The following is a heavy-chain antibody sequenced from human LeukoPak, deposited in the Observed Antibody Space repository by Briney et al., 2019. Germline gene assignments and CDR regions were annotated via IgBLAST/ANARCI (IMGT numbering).Heavy chain of an antibody. Sequence: PSETLSLTCTVSGGSISGYYWSWIRQPPGKGLEWIGYIYYSGSTNYNPSLKSRVTISVDTSNNQFSLKLSSVTAADTAVYYCARNFGSSWYYFDYWGQGTLVTVSS. D-gene: IGHD6-13*01. CDR1: GGSISGYY. J-gene: IGHJ4*02. V-gene: IGHV4-59*01. CDR2: IYYSGST. CDR3: ARNFGSSWYYFDY.